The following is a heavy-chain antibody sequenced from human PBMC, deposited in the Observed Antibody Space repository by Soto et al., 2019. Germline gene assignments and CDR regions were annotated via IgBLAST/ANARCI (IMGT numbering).Heavy chain of an antibody. V-gene: IGHV1-46*01. J-gene: IGHJ4*02. Sequence: GASVKVSCKASGYTFTSYYMHWVRQAPXQGLEWMGIINPSGGSTSYAQKFQGRVTMTRDTSTSTVYMELSSLRSEDMAVYYCARDHSPGYDSSGYYSPGHYYSTSGFDYWGQGTLVTVSS. D-gene: IGHD3-22*01. CDR1: GYTFTSYY. CDR2: INPSGGST. CDR3: ARDHSPGYDSSGYYSPGHYYSTSGFDY.